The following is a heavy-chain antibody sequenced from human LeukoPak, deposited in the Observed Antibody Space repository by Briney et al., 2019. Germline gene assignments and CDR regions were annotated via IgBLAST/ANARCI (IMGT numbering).Heavy chain of an antibody. CDR1: GFTFSSYV. CDR2: ISYDGSNK. CDR3: ARDLSDGEMATFDY. V-gene: IGHV3-30*04. D-gene: IGHD5-24*01. J-gene: IGHJ4*02. Sequence: GGSLRLSCAASGFTFSSYVMHWVRQAPGKGLEWVAIISYDGSNKYYADSVKGRFTISRDNSKNTLYLQMNSLRAEDTAVYYCARDLSDGEMATFDYWGQGTLVTVSS.